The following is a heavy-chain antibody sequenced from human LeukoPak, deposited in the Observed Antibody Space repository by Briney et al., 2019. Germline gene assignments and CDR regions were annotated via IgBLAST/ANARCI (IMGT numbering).Heavy chain of an antibody. D-gene: IGHD1-26*01. Sequence: SETLSLTCTVSGGSISSYYWSWIRQPPGKGLEWIGYIYYSGSTNYNPSLKSRVTISVDTSKNQFSLKLSSVTAADTAVYYCARGIPVGWNFDLWGRGTLVTVSS. J-gene: IGHJ2*01. V-gene: IGHV4-59*08. CDR1: GGSISSYY. CDR2: IYYSGST. CDR3: ARGIPVGWNFDL.